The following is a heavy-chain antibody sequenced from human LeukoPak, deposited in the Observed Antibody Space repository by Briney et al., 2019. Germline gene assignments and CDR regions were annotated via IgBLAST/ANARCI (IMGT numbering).Heavy chain of an antibody. Sequence: SETLSLTCTVSGGSISSYYWSWIRQPPGKGLEWIGYIYHSGSTNYNPSLKSRVTISVDTSKNQFSLKLSSVTAADTAVYYCARVRGDEVPRSWIFDPWGQGTLVTVS. CDR2: IYHSGST. CDR1: GGSISSYY. CDR3: ARVRGDEVPRSWIFDP. V-gene: IGHV4-59*01. J-gene: IGHJ5*02. D-gene: IGHD6-13*01.